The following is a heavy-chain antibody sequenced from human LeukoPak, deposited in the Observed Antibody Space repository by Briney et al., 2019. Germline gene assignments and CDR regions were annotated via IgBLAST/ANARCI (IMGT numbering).Heavy chain of an antibody. J-gene: IGHJ4*02. D-gene: IGHD3-22*01. Sequence: PSETLSLTCAVYGGSFSGYYWSWIRQPPGKGLEWIGEINHSGSTNYNPSLKSRVTISVDTSKNQFSLKLSSVTAADTAVYYCARRGPGYYDSSGYYLVWGQGTLVTVSS. CDR2: INHSGST. V-gene: IGHV4-34*01. CDR3: ARRGPGYYDSSGYYLV. CDR1: GGSFSGYY.